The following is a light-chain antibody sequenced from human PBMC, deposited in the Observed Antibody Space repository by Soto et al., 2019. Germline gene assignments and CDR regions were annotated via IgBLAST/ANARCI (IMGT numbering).Light chain of an antibody. J-gene: IGKJ5*01. CDR3: QQRSNWPPSIT. V-gene: IGKV3-11*01. CDR1: QSVTTY. Sequence: EIVLTQSPATLSLGRGEIANISCRASQSVTTYLAWYQQKPGQAPRLLIYDASDRATGIPARFSGSGSGTDFTLTISSLEPEDFAVYYCQQRSNWPPSITFGQGTRLEIK. CDR2: DAS.